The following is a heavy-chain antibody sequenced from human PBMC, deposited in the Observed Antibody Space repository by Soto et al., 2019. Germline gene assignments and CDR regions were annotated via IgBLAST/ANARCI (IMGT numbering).Heavy chain of an antibody. Sequence: QVHLQESGPGLVRPSETLSLTCAVSGASLSRTGFHWGWIRQPPGQGLEWIGSVYESVNTYYNSSLKSRVTISVDTSKNQFSLELKSVTAADTAVYYCSRRGSGHTFDYWGQGTLVTVSS. CDR1: GASLSRTGFH. CDR3: SRRGSGHTFDY. D-gene: IGHD3-10*01. V-gene: IGHV4-39*01. J-gene: IGHJ4*02. CDR2: VYESVNT.